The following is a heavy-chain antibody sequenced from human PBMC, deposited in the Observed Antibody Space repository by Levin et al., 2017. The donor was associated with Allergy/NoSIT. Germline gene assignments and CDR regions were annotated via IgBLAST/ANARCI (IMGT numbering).Heavy chain of an antibody. V-gene: IGHV3-13*01. Sequence: PGGSLRLSCEASGFTFSTYDMHWVRQVAGKGLEWVSAIGTASDTYYADSVKGRFTVSRENAKNSLYLEMSRLGVDDTGVYYCAREGLGDFGVWDGMDVWGQGTTVIVSS. CDR3: AREGLGDFGVWDGMDV. D-gene: IGHD3-16*01. J-gene: IGHJ6*02. CDR2: IGTASDT. CDR1: GFTFSTYD.